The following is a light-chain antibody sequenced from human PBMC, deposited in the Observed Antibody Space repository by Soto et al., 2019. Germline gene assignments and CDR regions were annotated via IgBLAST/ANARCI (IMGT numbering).Light chain of an antibody. CDR1: QGLRSA. J-gene: IGKJ4*01. Sequence: AIQLTQSPSSLSASVGDRVTITRRASQGLRSALVWYQQKPGKAPKLLIYDASSLESGVPSRFSGSGSGTDFTLTISSLQPADFATYYCQQFTSYPLTFGGGTKVEIK. CDR3: QQFTSYPLT. V-gene: IGKV1-13*02. CDR2: DAS.